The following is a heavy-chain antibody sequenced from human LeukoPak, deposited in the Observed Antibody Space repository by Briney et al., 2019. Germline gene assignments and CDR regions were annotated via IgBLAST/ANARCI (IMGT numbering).Heavy chain of an antibody. CDR2: IYYSGTT. J-gene: IGHJ2*01. CDR3: ARPDSSGWYFDL. Sequence: AEPLSLTCTVSGGSVSSGSYYWSWIRQPPGKGLEWIGYIYYSGTTNYNPSLKSRVTISVDTSKNQFSLKLSSLTAADTAVYYCARPDSSGWYFDLWGRGTLVTVSS. V-gene: IGHV4-61*01. D-gene: IGHD3-22*01. CDR1: GGSVSSGSYY.